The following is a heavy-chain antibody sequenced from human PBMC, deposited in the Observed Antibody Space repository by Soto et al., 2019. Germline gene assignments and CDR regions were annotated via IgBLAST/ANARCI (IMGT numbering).Heavy chain of an antibody. CDR3: ARGITFGGVIDPHFDY. D-gene: IGHD3-16*02. CDR1: GGSISSCGYY. Sequence: QVQLQESGPGLVKPSQTLSLTCTVSGGSISSCGYYWRWIGQDPGQVLEGIGYIYYSWSTNYNPSLMSRITITVDTSKNQLPLKLSSVTAADTAVYYCARGITFGGVIDPHFDYLGQGTLVTVSS. CDR2: IYYSWST. J-gene: IGHJ4*02. V-gene: IGHV4-31*03.